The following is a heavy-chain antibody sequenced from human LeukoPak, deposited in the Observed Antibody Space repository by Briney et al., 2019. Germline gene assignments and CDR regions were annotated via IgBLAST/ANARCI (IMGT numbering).Heavy chain of an antibody. D-gene: IGHD5-24*01. CDR3: ARDYKYAFDN. CDR1: GFTFSDYS. J-gene: IGHJ4*02. V-gene: IGHV3-48*01. CDR2: IGIDSGNT. Sequence: GGSLRLSCAASGFTFSDYSMNWVRQAPGKGLEWISYIGIDSGNTNYADSVKGRFTISGDKAKNALYLQMNSLRVEDTAVYYCARDYKYAFDNWGQGSLVTVSS.